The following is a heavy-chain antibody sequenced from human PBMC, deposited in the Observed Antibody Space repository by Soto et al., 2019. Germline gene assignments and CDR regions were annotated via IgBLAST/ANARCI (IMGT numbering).Heavy chain of an antibody. Sequence: QITLKESGPTLVKPTQTLTLTCTFSGFSLSTSGVGVGWIRQPPGKALEWLALIDWDDDKRYSPSLKGRLPIPKDTYKSQVPPTVPNLDPVDTATYYCAHRRLRGHDGSGRGFDPWGQGALVTVSS. J-gene: IGHJ5*02. CDR1: GFSLSTSGVG. D-gene: IGHD3-10*01. V-gene: IGHV2-5*02. CDR3: AHRRLRGHDGSGRGFDP. CDR2: IDWDDDK.